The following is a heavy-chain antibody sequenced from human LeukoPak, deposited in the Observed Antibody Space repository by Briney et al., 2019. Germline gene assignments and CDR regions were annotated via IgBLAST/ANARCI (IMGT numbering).Heavy chain of an antibody. D-gene: IGHD3-10*01. CDR1: GYTFTSYG. J-gene: IGHJ6*02. V-gene: IGHV1-8*01. CDR2: MNPNSGNT. CDR3: ARYRVVRGKTYYYGMDV. Sequence: ASVKVSCKASGYTFTSYGINWVRQATGQGLEWMGWMNPNSGNTGYAQKFQGRVTMTRNTSISTAYMELSSLRSEDTAVYYCARYRVVRGKTYYYGMDVWGQGTTVTVSS.